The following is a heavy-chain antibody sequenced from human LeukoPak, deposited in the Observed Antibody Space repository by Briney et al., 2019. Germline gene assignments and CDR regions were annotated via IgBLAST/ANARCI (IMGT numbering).Heavy chain of an antibody. V-gene: IGHV4-30-4*08. CDR2: IYDSGST. J-gene: IGHJ3*02. Sequence: SETLSLTCTVSGGSISSGDYSWSCIRQPPGKGLEWIGYIYDSGSTYYSPSLKSQVTISVDTSKNQFYLKLSSVTAADTAVYYCARERVVRGLDIWGQGTMVTVSS. D-gene: IGHD3-22*01. CDR1: GGSISSGDYS. CDR3: ARERVVRGLDI.